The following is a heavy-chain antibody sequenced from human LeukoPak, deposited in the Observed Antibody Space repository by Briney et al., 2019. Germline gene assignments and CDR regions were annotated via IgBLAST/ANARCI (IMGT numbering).Heavy chain of an antibody. V-gene: IGHV1-2*02. D-gene: IGHD6-19*01. Sequence: ASVKVSCKASGYTFTSYYMHWVRQAPGQGLEWMGWINPNSGGTNYAQKFQGRVTMTRDTSISTAYMELSRLRSDDTAVYYCARGRIAVAGTPVPDFDYWGQGTLVTVSS. CDR1: GYTFTSYY. CDR3: ARGRIAVAGTPVPDFDY. J-gene: IGHJ4*02. CDR2: INPNSGGT.